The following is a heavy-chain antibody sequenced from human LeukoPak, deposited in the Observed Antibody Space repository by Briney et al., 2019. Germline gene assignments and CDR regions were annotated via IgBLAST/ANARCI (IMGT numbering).Heavy chain of an antibody. CDR2: ISYDGSNK. D-gene: IGHD6-13*01. CDR1: GLTFSSYA. J-gene: IGHJ4*02. CDR3: AREPTPVFLYSSSWGIDY. V-gene: IGHV3-30*04. Sequence: PGGSLRLSCAASGLTFSSYAMHWVRQAPGKGLEWVAVISYDGSNKYYADSVKGRFTISGDNSKNTLYLQMSSLRAEDTAVYYCAREPTPVFLYSSSWGIDYWGQGTLVTVSS.